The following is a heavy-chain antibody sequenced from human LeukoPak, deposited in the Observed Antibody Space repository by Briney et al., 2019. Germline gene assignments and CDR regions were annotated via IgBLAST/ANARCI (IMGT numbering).Heavy chain of an antibody. V-gene: IGHV3-30-3*01. D-gene: IGHD5-18*01. CDR1: GFTFSSYA. CDR2: ISYDGSNK. J-gene: IGHJ6*02. CDR3: ARDFKDTALYGMDV. Sequence: GGSLRLSCAASGFTFSSYAMHWVRQAPGKGLEWVAVISYDGSNKYYADSVKGRFTISRDNSKNTLYLQMNSLRAEDTAVYYCARDFKDTALYGMDVWVQGTTVTVSS.